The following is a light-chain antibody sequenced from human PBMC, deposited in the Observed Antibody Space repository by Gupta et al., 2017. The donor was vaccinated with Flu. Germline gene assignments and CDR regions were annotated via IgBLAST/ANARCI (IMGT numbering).Light chain of an antibody. CDR3: TTWDDSLNGRV. CDR1: TSNIGTNT. J-gene: IGLJ3*02. V-gene: IGLV1-44*01. Sequence: QSVLTQPPSASGTHGQRVTISCSGSTSNIGTNTVDWYQQLPGTAPKLLIYTDNQRPSGVPDRFSGAKSGTSAALAISGPQSEDEADYYCTTWDDSLNGRVFGGGTKLTVL. CDR2: TDN.